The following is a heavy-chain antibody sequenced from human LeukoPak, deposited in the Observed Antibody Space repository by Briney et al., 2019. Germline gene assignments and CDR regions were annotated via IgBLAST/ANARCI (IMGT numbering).Heavy chain of an antibody. CDR1: GYTFANYG. CDR2: ISIYNGNT. Sequence: ASVKVSCKASGYTFANYGISWVRQAPGQGLEWMGWISIYNGNTDYAQKLRGRVTMTTDTSTSTAYMELRSLRSDDTAVYYCARITYDFWSGYYMPDDPWGQGTLVTVSS. D-gene: IGHD3-3*01. J-gene: IGHJ5*02. V-gene: IGHV1-18*01. CDR3: ARITYDFWSGYYMPDDP.